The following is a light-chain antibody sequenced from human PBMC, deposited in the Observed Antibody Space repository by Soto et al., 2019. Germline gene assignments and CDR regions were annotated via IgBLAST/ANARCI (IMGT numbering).Light chain of an antibody. CDR2: DND. J-gene: IGLJ1*01. Sequence: QSVLTHSPSVSAAPGQKVTISCSGSGSNIGNNYVSWYQQLPGTAPKLLIYDNDKRPSGIPDRFSGSTSGTSATLGITGLQTGDEADYYCGTWDSRLSAYVFGTGTQLTVL. CDR3: GTWDSRLSAYV. V-gene: IGLV1-51*01. CDR1: GSNIGNNY.